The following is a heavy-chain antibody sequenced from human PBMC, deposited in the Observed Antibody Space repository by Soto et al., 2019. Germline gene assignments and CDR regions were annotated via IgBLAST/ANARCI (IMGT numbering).Heavy chain of an antibody. CDR1: GYTFTRYD. CDR3: ARTDGDLDY. CDR2: MNPKSGYT. J-gene: IGHJ4*01. D-gene: IGHD4-17*01. Sequence: QVQLVQSGAEVKKPGASVKVSCKTSGYTFTRYDINWVRQATGQGLEWMGWMNPKSGYTGSAQRFXXRXTXXRETSISTAYMELSTLRSEDTAMYYCARTDGDLDYWGQGTLVTVSS. V-gene: IGHV1-8*01.